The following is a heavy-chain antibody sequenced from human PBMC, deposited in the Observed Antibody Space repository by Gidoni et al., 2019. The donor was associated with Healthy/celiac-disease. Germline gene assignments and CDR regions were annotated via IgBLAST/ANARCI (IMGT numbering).Heavy chain of an antibody. CDR3: AKDQYGDYGPADY. D-gene: IGHD4-17*01. J-gene: IGHJ4*02. CDR2: SSGSGGST. CDR1: GFTFSSYA. Sequence: EVQLLESGGGLVQPGGSLRLSCAASGFTFSSYAMSWFRQAPGKGLEWVSASSGSGGSTYYSDSVKGRFTISRDNSKNTLYLQMNSLRAEDTAVYYCAKDQYGDYGPADYWGQGTLVTVSS. V-gene: IGHV3-23*01.